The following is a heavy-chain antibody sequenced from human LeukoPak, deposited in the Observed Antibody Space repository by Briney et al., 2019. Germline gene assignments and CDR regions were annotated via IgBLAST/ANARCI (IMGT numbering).Heavy chain of an antibody. Sequence: ASVKVSCKASGYTFTGYYMHWVRQAPGQGLEWMGRINPNSGGTNYAQKLQGRVTMTTDTSTSTAYMELRSLRSDDTAVYYCARGAGRAPSGWYVYWGQGTLVTVSS. CDR2: INPNSGGT. D-gene: IGHD6-19*01. V-gene: IGHV1-2*06. CDR3: ARGAGRAPSGWYVY. J-gene: IGHJ4*02. CDR1: GYTFTGYY.